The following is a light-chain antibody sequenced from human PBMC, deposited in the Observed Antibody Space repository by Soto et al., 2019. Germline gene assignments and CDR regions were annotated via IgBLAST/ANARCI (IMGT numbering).Light chain of an antibody. CDR3: SSYTSSGTLYV. CDR1: SSDVGGYNH. CDR2: DVN. J-gene: IGLJ1*01. V-gene: IGLV2-14*01. Sequence: QSVLTQPASVSGSPGQSITISCTGTSSDVGGYNHVSWYQQHPGKAPKLIIYDVNTRPSGISSRFSGSKSGNTASLTISGLQAEDEADYYCSSYTSSGTLYVFGTGTKLTVL.